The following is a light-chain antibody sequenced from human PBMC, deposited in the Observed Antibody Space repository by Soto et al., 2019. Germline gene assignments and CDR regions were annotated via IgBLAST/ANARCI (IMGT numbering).Light chain of an antibody. CDR3: GTWDSSLSAL. V-gene: IGLV1-51*02. J-gene: IGLJ3*02. CDR2: ENN. CDR1: SSNIGNSY. Sequence: QSVLTQPPSVSAAPGQKVTISCSGSSSNIGNSYVSWYQQLPGTAPRLLIYENNKRPSGIPDRFSGSKSGTSATLDITELQTGDEADYYCGTWDSSLSALFGGGTKVTVL.